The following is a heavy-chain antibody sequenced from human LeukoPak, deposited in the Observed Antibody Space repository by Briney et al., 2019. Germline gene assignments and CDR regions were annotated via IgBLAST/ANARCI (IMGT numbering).Heavy chain of an antibody. CDR2: IYYSGST. CDR1: GGSISSSSYY. D-gene: IGHD3-22*01. CDR3: ARAQNYYDSSGYYSAYYFDY. J-gene: IGHJ4*02. Sequence: SETLSLTCTVSGGSISSSSYYWGWIRQPPGKGLEWIGYIYYSGSTNYNPSLKSRVTISVDTSKNQFSLKLSSVTAADTAVYYCARAQNYYDSSGYYSAYYFDYWGQGTLVTVSS. V-gene: IGHV4-61*05.